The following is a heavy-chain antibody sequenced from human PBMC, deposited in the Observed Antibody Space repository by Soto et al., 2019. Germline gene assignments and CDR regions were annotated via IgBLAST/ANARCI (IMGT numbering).Heavy chain of an antibody. CDR1: GFTFSSYG. Sequence: GGSLRLSCAASGFTFSSYGMHWVRQAPGKGLEWVAVISYDGSNKYYADSVKGRFTISRDNSKNTLYLQMNSLRAEDTAVYYCAKRMWDYYGSGSQIDYWGQGTLVTVSS. CDR2: ISYDGSNK. J-gene: IGHJ4*02. V-gene: IGHV3-30*18. D-gene: IGHD3-10*01. CDR3: AKRMWDYYGSGSQIDY.